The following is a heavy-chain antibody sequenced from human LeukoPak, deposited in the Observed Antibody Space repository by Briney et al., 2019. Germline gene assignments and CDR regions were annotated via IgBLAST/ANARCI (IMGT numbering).Heavy chain of an antibody. V-gene: IGHV1-18*01. CDR1: GYTFTSYG. J-gene: IGHJ4*02. CDR2: ISAYNGNT. CDR3: ATQYCSSTSCYPYWVDY. Sequence: ASVKASCTASGYTFTSYGISWVRQAPGQGLEWMGWISAYNGNTNYAQKLQGRVTMTTDTSTSTAYMELRSLRSDDTAVYYCATQYCSSTSCYPYWVDYWGQGTLVTVSS. D-gene: IGHD2-2*01.